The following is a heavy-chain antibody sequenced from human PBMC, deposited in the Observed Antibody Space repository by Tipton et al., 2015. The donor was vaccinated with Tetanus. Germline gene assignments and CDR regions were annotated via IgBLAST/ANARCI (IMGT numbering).Heavy chain of an antibody. CDR1: GGSISSDGAY. V-gene: IGHV4-61*08. D-gene: IGHD1-14*01. Sequence: TLSLTCTVSGGSISSDGAYWSWIRQHPGEGLEWIGYIYYSGSTNYNPSLKSRVTISVDTSKNQLSLKLSSVTAADTAVYYCARGTGDYWGQGTLVTVSS. CDR3: ARGTGDY. CDR2: IYYSGST. J-gene: IGHJ4*02.